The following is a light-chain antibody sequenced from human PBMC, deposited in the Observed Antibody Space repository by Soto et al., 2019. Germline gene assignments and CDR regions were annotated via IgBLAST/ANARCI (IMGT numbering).Light chain of an antibody. Sequence: DIQMTQSPSSLSASVGDRVTITCRASQTITTHVNWYQQKPGKAPKLLIYAASSLQSGVPSRFSGSGSGTDFTLTISSLQPEDSATYYCQQYNNYPITFGQGTRLEIK. V-gene: IGKV1-39*01. CDR2: AAS. CDR1: QTITTH. CDR3: QQYNNYPIT. J-gene: IGKJ5*01.